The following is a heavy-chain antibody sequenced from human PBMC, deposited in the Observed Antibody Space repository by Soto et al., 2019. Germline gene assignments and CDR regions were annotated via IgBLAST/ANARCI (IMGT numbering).Heavy chain of an antibody. V-gene: IGHV4-59*01. Sequence: QVQLQESGPGLVKPSETLSLTCTVSGGSISSYYWSWIRQPPGKGLEWIGYIYYSGGTNYNPSLKSQVTISVETSKNQFSLKLSSVTAADTAVYYCARSRYYYGMDVWGQGTTVTVSS. CDR1: GGSISSYY. CDR2: IYYSGGT. CDR3: ARSRYYYGMDV. J-gene: IGHJ6*02.